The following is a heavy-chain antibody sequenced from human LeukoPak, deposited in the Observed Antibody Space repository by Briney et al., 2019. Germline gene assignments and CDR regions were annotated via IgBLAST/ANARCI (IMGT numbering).Heavy chain of an antibody. CDR2: ISGSGGST. CDR3: AKSSIFGVAYFDY. V-gene: IGHV3-23*01. Sequence: PGGSLRLSCAASGFTFSSYAMSWVRQALGKGLEWVSAISGSGGSTYYADSVKGRFTISRDNSKNTLYLQMNSLRAEDTAVYYCAKSSIFGVAYFDYWGQGTLVTVSS. CDR1: GFTFSSYA. D-gene: IGHD3-3*01. J-gene: IGHJ4*02.